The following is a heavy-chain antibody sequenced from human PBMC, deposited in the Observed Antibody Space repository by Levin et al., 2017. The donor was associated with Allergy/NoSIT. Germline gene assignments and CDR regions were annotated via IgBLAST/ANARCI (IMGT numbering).Heavy chain of an antibody. D-gene: IGHD2-2*01. CDR3: ARGGCRSTSCLDN. Sequence: PGGSLRLSCAASGFTFSNYYMHWVRQAPGKGLVWVSRVFSDGSITDYADSVKGRFTISRDNARNTLYLQKKSLRDEETAVDDCARGGCRSTSCLDNWGQGILVNVS. CDR1: GFTFSNYY. CDR2: VFSDGSIT. J-gene: IGHJ4*02. V-gene: IGHV3-74*01.